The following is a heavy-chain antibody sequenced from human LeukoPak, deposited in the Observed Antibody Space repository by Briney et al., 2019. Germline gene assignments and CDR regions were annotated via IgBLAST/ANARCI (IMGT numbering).Heavy chain of an antibody. CDR2: INHSGST. D-gene: IGHD6-13*01. CDR1: GGSFSGYY. CDR3: AQMGGSWYDYYGMDV. V-gene: IGHV4-34*01. J-gene: IGHJ6*02. Sequence: PSETLSLTCAVYGGSFSGYYWSWIRQPPGKGLEWIGEINHSGSTNYNPSLKSRVTISVDTSKNQFSLKLSSVTAADTAVYYCAQMGGSWYDYYGMDVWGQGTTVTVSS.